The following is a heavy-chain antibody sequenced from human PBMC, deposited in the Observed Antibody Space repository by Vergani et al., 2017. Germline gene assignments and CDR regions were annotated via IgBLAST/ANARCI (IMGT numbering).Heavy chain of an antibody. J-gene: IGHJ5*02. CDR2: ISSSGSTI. Sequence: VQLVDSGGGVVQPGRSLRLSCAASGFDFRTYGMHWVRQAPGKGLEWVSYISSSGSTIYYADSVKGRFTISRDNAKNSLYLQMNSLRAEDTAVYYCASFSTSCYACDNWFDPWGQGTLVTVSS. D-gene: IGHD2-2*01. CDR3: ASFSTSCYACDNWFDP. CDR1: GFDFRTYG. V-gene: IGHV3-48*03.